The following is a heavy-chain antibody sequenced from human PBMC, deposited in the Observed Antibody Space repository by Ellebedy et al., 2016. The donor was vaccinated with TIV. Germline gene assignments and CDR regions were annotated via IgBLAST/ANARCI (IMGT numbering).Heavy chain of an antibody. CDR2: VSGHGRIQ. CDR3: ARFSRGAPFVDYLYYMDV. CDR1: GFTSSTYE. D-gene: IGHD2-15*01. J-gene: IGHJ6*03. Sequence: PGGSLRLSCVASGFTSSTYEIHWVRQAPGKGLEWVAVVSGHGRIQLYADSVKGRFTISRDNAKNSIYLQMNNLRPEDTAVYYCARFSRGAPFVDYLYYMDVWGKGTAVTVSS. V-gene: IGHV3-30-3*01.